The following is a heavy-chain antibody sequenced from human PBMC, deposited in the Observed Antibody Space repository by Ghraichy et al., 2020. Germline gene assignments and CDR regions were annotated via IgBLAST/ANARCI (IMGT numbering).Heavy chain of an antibody. J-gene: IGHJ4*02. V-gene: IGHV1-24*01. CDR3: ATAQFYYYDSSGYNFDY. CDR2: FDPEDGET. Sequence: ASVKVSCKVSGYTLTELSMHWVRQAPGKGLEWMGGFDPEDGETIYAQKFQGRVTMTEDTSTDTAYMELSSLRSEDTAVYYCATAQFYYYDSSGYNFDYWGQGTLVTVSS. D-gene: IGHD3-22*01. CDR1: GYTLTELS.